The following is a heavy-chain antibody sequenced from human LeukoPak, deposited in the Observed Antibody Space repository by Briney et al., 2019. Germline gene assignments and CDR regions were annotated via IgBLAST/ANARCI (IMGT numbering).Heavy chain of an antibody. Sequence: GGSLRLSCAASGFTFSSYSMNWVRQAPGKGLEWASSISSSSSYIYYADSVKGRFTISRDNAKNSLYLQMNSLRAEDTAVYYCARGGDYGSSRVPTNWDQGTLVTVSS. CDR3: ARGGDYGSSRVPTN. J-gene: IGHJ4*02. CDR2: ISSSSSYI. D-gene: IGHD4-17*01. V-gene: IGHV3-21*01. CDR1: GFTFSSYS.